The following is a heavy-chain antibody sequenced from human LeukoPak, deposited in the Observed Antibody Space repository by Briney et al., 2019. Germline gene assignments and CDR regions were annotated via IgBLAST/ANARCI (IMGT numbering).Heavy chain of an antibody. CDR1: GYTFTAYY. V-gene: IGHV1-2*06. Sequence: GASVKVSCTASGYTFTAYYMHWVRQAPGQGLEWMGRINPDRGGTNYAQKFQGRVTMTRDKSISTAYMELTSLRSDDTAVYYCARGPYDYVWGNYRYTGDAFDIWCHGTVVTVSS. CDR2: INPDRGGT. CDR3: ARGPYDYVWGNYRYTGDAFDI. J-gene: IGHJ3*02. D-gene: IGHD3-16*02.